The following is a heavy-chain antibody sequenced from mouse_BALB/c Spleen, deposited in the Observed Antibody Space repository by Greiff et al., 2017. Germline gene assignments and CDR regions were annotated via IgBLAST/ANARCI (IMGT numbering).Heavy chain of an antibody. V-gene: IGHV1-80*01. J-gene: IGHJ3*01. CDR2: IYPGDGDT. D-gene: IGHD2-1*01. CDR3: ASPYYGNSWFAY. CDR1: GYAFSSYW. Sequence: VKLMESGAELVRPGSSVKISCKASGYAFSSYWMNWVKQRPGQGLEWIGQIYPGDGDTNYNGKFKGKATLTADKSSSTAYMQLSSLTSEDSAVYFCASPYYGNSWFAYWGQGTLVTVSA.